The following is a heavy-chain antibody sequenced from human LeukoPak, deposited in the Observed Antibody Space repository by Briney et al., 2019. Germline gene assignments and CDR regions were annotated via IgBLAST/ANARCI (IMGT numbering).Heavy chain of an antibody. V-gene: IGHV4-61*01. Sequence: SETLSLTCTVSGGSISSSSYYWSWIRQPPGKGLEWIGYIYYSGSTNYNPSLKSRVTISVDASKNQFSLKLSSVTAADTAVYYCARPYSSSSDGAFDIWGQGTMVTVSS. D-gene: IGHD6-13*01. CDR2: IYYSGST. CDR3: ARPYSSSSDGAFDI. CDR1: GGSISSSSYY. J-gene: IGHJ3*02.